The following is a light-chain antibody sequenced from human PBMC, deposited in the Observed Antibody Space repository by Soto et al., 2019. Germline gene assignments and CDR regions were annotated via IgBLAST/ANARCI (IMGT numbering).Light chain of an antibody. J-gene: IGKJ2*01. V-gene: IGKV2-24*01. Sequence: DIVLTQTRLSSPVTLGQPASISCRSSQSLVHIDGNTYFNWLQQRPGQPPRLLIYKISNRFPGVPDRFSGSGAGTDFTLKISRVEAEDVGVYCCMQATQSYTFCQGTRLEIK. CDR1: QSLVHIDGNTY. CDR3: MQATQSYT. CDR2: KIS.